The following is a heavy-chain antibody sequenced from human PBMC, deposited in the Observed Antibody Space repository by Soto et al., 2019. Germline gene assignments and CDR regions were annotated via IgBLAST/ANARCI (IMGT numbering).Heavy chain of an antibody. D-gene: IGHD3-3*01. V-gene: IGHV4-59*08. CDR2: IYYSGST. Sequence: SETLSLTCTVSGGSVSSYYWSWIRQPPGKGLEWIGYIYYSGSTNYNPSLKSRVTISVDTSKNQFSLKLSSVAAADTTVYYCERRLDGGNGYFTAPMDVWGKGTTVTVSS. CDR1: GGSVSSYY. J-gene: IGHJ6*03. CDR3: ERRLDGGNGYFTAPMDV.